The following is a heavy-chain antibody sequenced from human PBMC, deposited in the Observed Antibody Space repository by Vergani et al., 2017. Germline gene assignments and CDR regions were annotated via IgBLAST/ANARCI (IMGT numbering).Heavy chain of an antibody. J-gene: IGHJ6*03. CDR3: ARDKSKIAPAVMGTYYYYMDV. V-gene: IGHV3-33*01. CDR2: IWHDGSKE. CDR1: GFIFSAYV. D-gene: IGHD3-16*01. Sequence: QVQLVESGGGVVKPGKSLSLSCETSGFIFSAYVMHWVRQAPGKGLEWVAGIWHDGSKEKYVDSVQGRFTISRDNSKNTLYLEMESLRVEDTAVYFCARDKSKIAPAVMGTYYYYMDVWGKGTKVTVSS.